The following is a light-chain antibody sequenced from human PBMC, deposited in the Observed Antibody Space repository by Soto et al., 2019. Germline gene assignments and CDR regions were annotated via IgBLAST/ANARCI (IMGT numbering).Light chain of an antibody. CDR3: QQYSSSRWT. Sequence: IVMTQTPGTLSLYPWEIATLSCKASQSVSSSYLAWYQQKPGQAPRLLIYGASSRAIGIPDRFSGSGSGTDYTRTSSRLEPEDFAVYCRQQYSSSRWTFCQGTKVEIK. V-gene: IGKV3-20*01. J-gene: IGKJ1*01. CDR2: GAS. CDR1: QSVSSSY.